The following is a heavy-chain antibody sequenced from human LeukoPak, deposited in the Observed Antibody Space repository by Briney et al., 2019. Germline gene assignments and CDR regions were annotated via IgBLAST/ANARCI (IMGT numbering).Heavy chain of an antibody. J-gene: IGHJ4*02. CDR1: CGSISSYY. CDR3: ARDLGGYDPFDY. D-gene: IGHD5-12*01. V-gene: IGHV4-59*01. CDR2: IYYSWST. Sequence: PSETLSLTCTVSCGSISSYYWSWIRQPPGKGLEWIGYIYYSWSTNYNPSLKSRVTISVDTSKNQSSLKLSSVTAADTAVYYCARDLGGYDPFDYWGQGTLVTVSS.